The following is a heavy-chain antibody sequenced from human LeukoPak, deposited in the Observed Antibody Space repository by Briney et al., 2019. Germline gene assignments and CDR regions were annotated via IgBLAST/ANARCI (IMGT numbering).Heavy chain of an antibody. Sequence: PGGSLRLSCAASGFTFSSHWLHWVRQAAGKGLVWVSRISTDGSTTGYAESVRGRFTTSRDNTKNTVYLQMSSLRAEDTAVYYCTRDRTTVTLFDYWGQGALVTVSS. V-gene: IGHV3-74*01. CDR1: GFTFSSHW. D-gene: IGHD4-17*01. CDR2: ISTDGSTT. J-gene: IGHJ4*02. CDR3: TRDRTTVTLFDY.